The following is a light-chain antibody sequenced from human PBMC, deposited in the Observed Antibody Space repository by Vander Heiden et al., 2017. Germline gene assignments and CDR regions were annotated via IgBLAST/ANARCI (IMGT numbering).Light chain of an antibody. CDR3: HQYINLTFT. V-gene: IGKV3-15*01. CDR2: GAS. Sequence: EILMTQSPATLSVSPGDRATITCRASQTVSSNLAWYQQRPGQAPRLLIYGASIRATGVPARFSGSGSGTEFTLTVTSLQSEDFAVYYCHQYINLTFTFGHGTKVDIK. CDR1: QTVSSN. J-gene: IGKJ3*01.